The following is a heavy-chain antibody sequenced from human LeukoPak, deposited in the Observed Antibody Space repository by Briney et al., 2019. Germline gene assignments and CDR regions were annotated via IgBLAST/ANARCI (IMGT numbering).Heavy chain of an antibody. J-gene: IGHJ4*02. CDR3: ASESGFSGWYGGGY. CDR2: IKQDGSEK. Sequence: ETLSLTCTVSGYSISSGYYWGWIRQPPGKGLEWVANIKQDGSEKYYVDSVKGRFTISRDNAKNSLYLQMNSLRAEDTAVYYCASESGFSGWYGGGYWGQGTLVTVSS. V-gene: IGHV3-7*01. CDR1: GYSISSGYY. D-gene: IGHD6-19*01.